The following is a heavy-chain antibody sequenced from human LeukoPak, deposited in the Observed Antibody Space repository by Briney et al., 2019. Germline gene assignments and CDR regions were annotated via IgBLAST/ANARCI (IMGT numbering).Heavy chain of an antibody. CDR1: GFTFSSYV. J-gene: IGHJ2*01. CDR3: AKHSTGVEC. Sequence: GGSLRLSCAASGFTFSSYVMSWVRQAPGKGLEWVSAISVSGDNTYYADSVKGRFTISRDNSKNTLYLQMNSLRAEDTAVYYCAKHSTGVECWGRGSLVTVSS. V-gene: IGHV3-23*01. CDR2: ISVSGDNT. D-gene: IGHD3-10*01.